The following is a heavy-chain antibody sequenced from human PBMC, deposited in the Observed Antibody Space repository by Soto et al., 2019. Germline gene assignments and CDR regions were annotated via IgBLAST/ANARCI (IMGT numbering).Heavy chain of an antibody. CDR2: INAGNGNT. V-gene: IGHV1-3*01. J-gene: IGHJ3*02. CDR3: ARRVMRVDDFDI. CDR1: GYTFTSYA. Sequence: QVQLVQSGAEVKKPGASVKVSCTASGYTFTSYAMHWVRQAHGQRLEWMGWINAGNGNTKYSQKCQGRVTITRDTSASTAYMELSSLRSEDTAVYYCARRVMRVDDFDIWGQGTMVTVSS. D-gene: IGHD2-21*01.